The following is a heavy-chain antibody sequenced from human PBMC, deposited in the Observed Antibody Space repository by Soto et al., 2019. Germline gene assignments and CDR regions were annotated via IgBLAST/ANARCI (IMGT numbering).Heavy chain of an antibody. CDR3: ARACISNRRYYVFDY. D-gene: IGHD2-2*01. CDR2: IYTSGST. CDR1: GGSISSYY. J-gene: IGHJ4*02. Sequence: SETLSLTCTVSGGSISSYYWSWIRQPAGKGLEWIGRIYTSGSTNYNPSLKSRVTMSVDTSKNQFSLKLSSVTAADTAVYYCARACISNRRYYVFDYRGQATLVLVSA. V-gene: IGHV4-4*07.